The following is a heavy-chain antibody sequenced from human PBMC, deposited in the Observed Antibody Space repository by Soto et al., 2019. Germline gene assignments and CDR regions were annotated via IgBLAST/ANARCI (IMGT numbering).Heavy chain of an antibody. CDR2: IYHSGST. D-gene: IGHD4-17*01. CDR1: GGSISSSNW. CDR3: ARVEARDYGDSLPSHYYGMHV. V-gene: IGHV4-4*02. Sequence: QVQLQESGPGLVKPSGTLSLTCAVSGGSISSSNWWSWVRQPPGKGLEWIGEIYHSGSTNYNPSLKSRVTISVDKSKNQFSLKLSSVTAADTAVYYCARVEARDYGDSLPSHYYGMHVWGQGTTVTVSS. J-gene: IGHJ6*02.